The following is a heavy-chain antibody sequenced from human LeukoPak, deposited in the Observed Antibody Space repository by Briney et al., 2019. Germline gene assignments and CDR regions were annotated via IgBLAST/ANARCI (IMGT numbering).Heavy chain of an antibody. D-gene: IGHD3-9*01. CDR2: IYYSGST. J-gene: IGHJ4*02. V-gene: IGHV4-59*01. CDR1: GGSISDYY. Sequence: SETLSLTCTVSGGSISDYYWNWIRQPPGKGLEWIGYIYYSGSTTYNPSLKSRVTMSVDTAKNQFSLKLRSVTAADTAVYYCARGAFNILTGYYVPHWGQGTLVTVSS. CDR3: ARGAFNILTGYYVPH.